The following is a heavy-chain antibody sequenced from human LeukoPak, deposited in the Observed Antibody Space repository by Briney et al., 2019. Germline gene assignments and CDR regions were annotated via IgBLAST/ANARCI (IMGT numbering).Heavy chain of an antibody. CDR1: GGSKKLRPY. D-gene: IGHD6-6*01. J-gene: IGHJ5*02. V-gene: IGHV4-39*01. CDR3: AKLPHSIGWFDA. CDR2: IYHTGAT. Sequence: KTSETLSLPCTVCGGSKKLRPYWGWIRPPPGKGLEWLAHIYHTGATYYNPSLKSRVTISVDKSKNQLSVKLRSVPAADAGLFYCAKLPHSIGWFDAWGPGTLVTVSS.